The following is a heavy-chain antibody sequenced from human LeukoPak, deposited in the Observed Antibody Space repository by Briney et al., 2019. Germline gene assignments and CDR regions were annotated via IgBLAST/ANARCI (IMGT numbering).Heavy chain of an antibody. CDR1: GYTFTSYY. V-gene: IGHV1-3*01. CDR3: ARDHLFPQSKVPRYYFDY. J-gene: IGHJ4*02. CDR2: INAGNGNT. D-gene: IGHD2-21*01. Sequence: GASVKVSCKASGYTFTSYYMHWVRQAPGQRLEWMGWINAGNGNTKYSQKFQGRVTITRDTSASTAYMELSSLRSEDTAVYYCARDHLFPQSKVPRYYFDYWGQGTLVTVSS.